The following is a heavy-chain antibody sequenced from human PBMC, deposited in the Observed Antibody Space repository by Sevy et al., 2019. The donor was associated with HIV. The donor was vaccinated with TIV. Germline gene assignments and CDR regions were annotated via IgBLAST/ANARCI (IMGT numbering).Heavy chain of an antibody. CDR2: IWYDGSSK. CDR1: QFNFDTYA. Sequence: GGSLRLSCVASQFNFDTYAIHWVRQAPGKGLEWVAMIWYDGSSKDYAESVKGRFAISRDNSENTAFLQMNSLRAEDTGVYYCATNMVHARAYDSYFNFWGQGSLVTVSS. V-gene: IGHV3-33*01. CDR3: ATNMVHARAYDSYFNF. D-gene: IGHD3-10*01. J-gene: IGHJ4*02.